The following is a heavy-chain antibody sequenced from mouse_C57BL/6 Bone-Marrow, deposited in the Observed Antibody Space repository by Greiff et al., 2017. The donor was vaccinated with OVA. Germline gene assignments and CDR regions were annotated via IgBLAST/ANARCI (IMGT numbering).Heavy chain of an antibody. CDR1: GYTFTSYW. CDR3: ARYEEGNWGGLGY. Sequence: QVQLQQPGAELVKPGASVKLSCKASGYTFTSYWMQWVKQRPGQGLEWIGEIDPSDSYTNYNQKFKGKATLTVDTSSSTAYMQLSSLTSEDSAVYYGARYEEGNWGGLGYWGQGTSVTVSS. CDR2: IDPSDSYT. V-gene: IGHV1-50*01. D-gene: IGHD4-1*01. J-gene: IGHJ4*01.